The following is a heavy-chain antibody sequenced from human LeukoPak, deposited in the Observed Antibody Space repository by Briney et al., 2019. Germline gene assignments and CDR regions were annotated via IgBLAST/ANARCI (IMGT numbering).Heavy chain of an antibody. V-gene: IGHV4-59*01. CDR2: VYHSGRS. J-gene: IGHJ4*02. CDR3: ARGDGAYNYGYYFDY. D-gene: IGHD5-18*01. Sequence: SETLSLTCTVSGGSMRPNYWSWIRQPPGKGLEWIGYVYHSGRSNASPSLKSRVTISVDTSKNHFSLKLSSVTAADTAMYYCARGDGAYNYGYYFDYWGQGTLVTVSS. CDR1: GGSMRPNY.